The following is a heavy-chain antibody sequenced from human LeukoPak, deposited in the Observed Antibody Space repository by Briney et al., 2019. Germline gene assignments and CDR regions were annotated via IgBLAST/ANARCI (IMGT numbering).Heavy chain of an antibody. V-gene: IGHV3-33*08. CDR1: GFTFSSYA. D-gene: IGHD2-2*01. CDR3: ARDIVVVPAAPQYYFDY. J-gene: IGHJ4*02. CDR2: IWYDGSNK. Sequence: PGGSLRLSCAASGFTFSSYAMSWVRQAPGKRLEWVAVIWYDGSNKYYADSVKGRFTISRDNSKNTLYLQMNSLRAEDTAVYYCARDIVVVPAAPQYYFDYWGQGTLVTVSS.